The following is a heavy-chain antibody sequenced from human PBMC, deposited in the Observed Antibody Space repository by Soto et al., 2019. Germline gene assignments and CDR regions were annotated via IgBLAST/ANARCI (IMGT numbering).Heavy chain of an antibody. Sequence: PSETLSLTCNVSGGSLDDYYWAWIRQPPGEGLEWIGSIYHTGNAYYNPSLKSRVTISVDTSKNQFSLKLTSVTAADAALYYCARDFFDSSDYTTNWFDPWGQGTLVTVSS. J-gene: IGHJ5*02. CDR3: ARDFFDSSDYTTNWFDP. CDR1: GGSLDDYY. V-gene: IGHV4-39*01. D-gene: IGHD3-22*01. CDR2: IYHTGNA.